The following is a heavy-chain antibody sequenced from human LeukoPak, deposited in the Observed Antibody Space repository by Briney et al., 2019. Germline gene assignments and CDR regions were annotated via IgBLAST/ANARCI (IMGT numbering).Heavy chain of an antibody. Sequence: ASVKVSCRTSGYTFTNSGISWVRQAPGQGLEWMGWISAYSGKTNYAQKFQGRVTMTTDTSTNTAYMELRSLRSDDTAVYYCARAPRGDVVVPDASTFDPWGQGTLVTVSS. V-gene: IGHV1-18*01. CDR2: ISAYSGKT. CDR1: GYTFTNSG. CDR3: ARAPRGDVVVPDASTFDP. D-gene: IGHD2-2*01. J-gene: IGHJ5*02.